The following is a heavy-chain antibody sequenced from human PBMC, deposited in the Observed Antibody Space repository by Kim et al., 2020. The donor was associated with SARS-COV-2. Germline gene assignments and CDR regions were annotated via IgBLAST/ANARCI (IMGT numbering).Heavy chain of an antibody. CDR2: IYYSGST. J-gene: IGHJ5*02. CDR3: ARHARAGRPQGYSYGYGLCWFDP. V-gene: IGHV4-39*01. Sequence: SETLSLTCTVSGGSISSSSYYWGWIRQPPGKGLEWIGSIYYSGSTYYNPSLKSRVTISVDTSKNQFSLKLSSVTAADTAVYYCARHARAGRPQGYSYGYGLCWFDPWGQGTLVTVSS. CDR1: GGSISSSSYY. D-gene: IGHD5-18*01.